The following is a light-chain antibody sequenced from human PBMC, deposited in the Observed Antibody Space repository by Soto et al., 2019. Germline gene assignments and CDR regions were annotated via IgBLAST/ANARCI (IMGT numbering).Light chain of an antibody. CDR2: AAS. Sequence: DIQMTQSPSSLSASVGDRVTVTCRASQGINNYLAWYRHKPGEVPNLLIYAASTLHSGVPSRFSGSGSGTDFTLTISSLQPEDVATYYCQKYDSDTFTFGPGTKVDIK. CDR1: QGINNY. J-gene: IGKJ3*01. CDR3: QKYDSDTFT. V-gene: IGKV1-27*01.